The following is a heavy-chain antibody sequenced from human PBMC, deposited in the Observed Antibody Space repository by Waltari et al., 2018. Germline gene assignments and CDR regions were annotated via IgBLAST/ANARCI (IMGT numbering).Heavy chain of an antibody. CDR3: ARDWSVVSPSIREKRGAFDI. J-gene: IGHJ3*02. D-gene: IGHD3-10*01. V-gene: IGHV4-59*01. Sequence: QVQLQESGPGLVKPSETLSLTGTVSGGSISSYYWNWIRQPQGKGLEWVGYIYYTGSTDYNPSLTSRVTMSVDTSKNQFSLNLSSVTAADTAVYYCARDWSVVSPSIREKRGAFDIWGQGTMVIVSS. CDR1: GGSISSYY. CDR2: IYYTGST.